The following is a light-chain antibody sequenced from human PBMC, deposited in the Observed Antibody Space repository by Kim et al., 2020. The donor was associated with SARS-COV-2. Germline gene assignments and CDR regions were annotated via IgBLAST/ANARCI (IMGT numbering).Light chain of an antibody. CDR3: QKRSNWPFT. Sequence: EIVLTQSPATLSLSPGERATLSCRASQSVSSYLSWYQQKPGQAPRLLIYDTANRATGMPARFSGSGSGTDFTLTISSLEPEDFAVYYCQKRSNWPFTFGGGTKVEIK. CDR2: DTA. J-gene: IGKJ4*01. CDR1: QSVSSY. V-gene: IGKV3-11*01.